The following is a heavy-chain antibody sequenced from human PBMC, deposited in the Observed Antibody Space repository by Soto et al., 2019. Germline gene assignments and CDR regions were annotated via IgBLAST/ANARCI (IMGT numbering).Heavy chain of an antibody. D-gene: IGHD1-26*01. J-gene: IGHJ6*02. Sequence: GESLKISCKGSGYSFTSYWISWVRQMPGKGLEWMGRIDPSDSYTNYSPSFQGHVTISADKSISTAYLQWSSLRAEDTAHYFCANGPVVGANYKYYDMDVWGRGTTVTVSS. CDR1: GYSFTSYW. V-gene: IGHV5-10-1*01. CDR2: IDPSDSYT. CDR3: ANGPVVGANYKYYDMDV.